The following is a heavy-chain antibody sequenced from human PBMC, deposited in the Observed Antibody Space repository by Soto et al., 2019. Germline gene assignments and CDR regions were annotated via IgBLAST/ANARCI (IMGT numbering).Heavy chain of an antibody. Sequence: GASVKVSCKASGYTFTDYYIHWVRQAPGQGLEWVGWINPDSGGTNLAQRFQGRVTMTSDTSINTAYREWSSLRSDDTAVYYCAIRTGQLAIISEFDGDWFFEVWGRGTLVTVSS. CDR2: INPDSGGT. V-gene: IGHV1-2*02. CDR3: AIRTGQLAIISEFDGDWFFEV. CDR1: GYTFTDYY. J-gene: IGHJ2*01. D-gene: IGHD2-2*01.